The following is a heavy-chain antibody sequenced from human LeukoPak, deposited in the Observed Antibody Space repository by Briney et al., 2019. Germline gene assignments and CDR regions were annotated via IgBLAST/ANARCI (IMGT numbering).Heavy chain of an antibody. Sequence: ETLFPTCTVSGGSISSNIYYWGWIRQPPGKGLEWIGSIYYSGSTYYNPSLKSRVTISVDTSKNQFSLKLSSVTAADTAVYYCARDKRTRAAGLLPFDLWGRGTLVTVSS. CDR3: ARDKRTRAAGLLPFDL. D-gene: IGHD6-13*01. CDR2: IYYSGST. V-gene: IGHV4-39*07. CDR1: GGSISSNIYY. J-gene: IGHJ2*01.